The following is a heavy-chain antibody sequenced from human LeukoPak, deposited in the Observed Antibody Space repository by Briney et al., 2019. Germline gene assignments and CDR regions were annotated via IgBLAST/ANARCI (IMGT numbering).Heavy chain of an antibody. J-gene: IGHJ4*02. V-gene: IGHV3-23*01. CDR2: ISGSGGST. CDR1: GFTFSSYA. Sequence: PGGSLRLSRAASGFTFSSYAMSWVRQAPGKGLEWVSAISGSGGSTYYADSVKGRFTISRDNSKNTLYLQMNSLRAEDTAVYYCAKAPGPEYYDSSGYYNYWGQGPLVTVSS. CDR3: AKAPGPEYYDSSGYYNY. D-gene: IGHD3-22*01.